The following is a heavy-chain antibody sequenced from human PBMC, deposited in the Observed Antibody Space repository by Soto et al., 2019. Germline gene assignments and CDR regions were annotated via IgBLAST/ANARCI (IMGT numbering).Heavy chain of an antibody. Sequence: TSETLSLTCAVYGGSFSGYYWTWIRQPPGTGLEWIGEINHSGSTNYNPSLKSRVTISVDTSKNQFSLKLTSVTAADTAVYYCARDKITGSFDYWGQGTLVTVSS. V-gene: IGHV4-34*01. CDR2: INHSGST. D-gene: IGHD2-8*02. CDR3: ARDKITGSFDY. CDR1: GGSFSGYY. J-gene: IGHJ4*02.